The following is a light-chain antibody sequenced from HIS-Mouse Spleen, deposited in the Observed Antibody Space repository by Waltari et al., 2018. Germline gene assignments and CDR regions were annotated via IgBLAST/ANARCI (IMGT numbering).Light chain of an antibody. V-gene: IGKV4-1*01. Sequence: DIVMTQSPDSLAVSLGERATINCKSSQSVLYSSNNKNYLAWYQQKPGQPPKLLIYWASTRESGVPDRCSGSGSGTDFTLTISSLQAEDVAVYYCQQYYSTPYTFGQWTKLEIK. CDR1: QSVLYSSNNKNY. J-gene: IGKJ2*01. CDR2: WAS. CDR3: QQYYSTPYT.